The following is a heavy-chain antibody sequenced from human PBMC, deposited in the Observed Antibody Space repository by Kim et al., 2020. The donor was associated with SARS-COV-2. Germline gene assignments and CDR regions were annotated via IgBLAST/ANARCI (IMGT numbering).Heavy chain of an antibody. Sequence: GGSLRLSCAASGFTFDDYAMHWVRQAPGKGLEWVSGISWNSGSIGYADSVKGPFTISRDNAKNSLYLQMNSLRAEDTALYYCAKAGYYDYVWGSYRYDYYYYYGMDVWGQGTTVTVSS. J-gene: IGHJ6*02. D-gene: IGHD3-16*02. CDR3: AKAGYYDYVWGSYRYDYYYYYGMDV. V-gene: IGHV3-9*01. CDR1: GFTFDDYA. CDR2: ISWNSGSI.